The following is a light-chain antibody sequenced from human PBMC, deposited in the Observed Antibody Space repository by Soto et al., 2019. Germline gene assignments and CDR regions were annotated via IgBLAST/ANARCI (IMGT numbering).Light chain of an antibody. V-gene: IGLV3-21*04. CDR2: YDS. CDR1: NIGSKS. CDR3: PVWDSRSDHVV. Sequence: SYELTQPPSVSVAPGKTARITCGGNNIGSKSVHWYQQKPGQAPVLVIYYDSDRPSGIPERFSGSNSGNTATLTISRVEDGDEADYYCPVWDSRSDHVVFGGGTKLTVL. J-gene: IGLJ2*01.